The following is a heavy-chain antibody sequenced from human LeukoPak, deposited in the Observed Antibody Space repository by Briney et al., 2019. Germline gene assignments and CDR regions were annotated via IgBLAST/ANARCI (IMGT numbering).Heavy chain of an antibody. CDR3: AGGLSTAAGG. V-gene: IGHV3-74*01. J-gene: IGHJ4*02. Sequence: GGSLRLSCAVSGVTFSNYWMHWVRQAPGKGLVLVLRINSDGSTISYADSVKGRFTISRDNAKNTLYLQMNSLRAEDTAVYYCAGGLSTAAGGGGQGTLVTVSS. CDR2: INSDGSTI. CDR1: GVTFSNYW. D-gene: IGHD6-13*01.